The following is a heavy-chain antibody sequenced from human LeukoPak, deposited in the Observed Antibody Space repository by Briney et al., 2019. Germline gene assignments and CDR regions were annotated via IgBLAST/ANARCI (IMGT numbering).Heavy chain of an antibody. CDR3: AKGSSGYFVDL. Sequence: PGGSLRLSCAASGFIFINYGLIWVRQAPGKGLEWVSAISNDGGGTNYADFVKGRFTISRDNSKNTLFLQMNSLRAEDTALYYCAKGSSGYFVDLWGQGTLFTVSS. CDR1: GFIFINYG. V-gene: IGHV3-23*01. J-gene: IGHJ5*02. D-gene: IGHD3-22*01. CDR2: ISNDGGGT.